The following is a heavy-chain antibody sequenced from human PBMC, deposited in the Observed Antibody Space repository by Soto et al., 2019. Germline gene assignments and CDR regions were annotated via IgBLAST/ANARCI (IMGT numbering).Heavy chain of an antibody. V-gene: IGHV4-59*01. CDR3: ARADSNYDFWSGYPTSFDY. CDR2: IYYSGST. Sequence: SETLSLTCTVSGGSISSYYWSWIRQPPGKGLEWIGYIYYSGSTNYNPSLKSRVTISVDTSKNQFSLKLSSVTAADTAVYYCARADSNYDFWSGYPTSFDYWGQGTLVTVSS. J-gene: IGHJ4*02. D-gene: IGHD3-3*01. CDR1: GGSISSYY.